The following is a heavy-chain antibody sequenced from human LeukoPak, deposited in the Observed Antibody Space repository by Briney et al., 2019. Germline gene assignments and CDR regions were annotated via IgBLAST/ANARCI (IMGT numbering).Heavy chain of an antibody. CDR2: IKQDGSEK. J-gene: IGHJ6*03. V-gene: IGHV3-7*01. D-gene: IGHD6-13*01. CDR1: GFTFGDYA. CDR3: ARGIAADDVYSYYFYMDV. Sequence: GGSLRLSCTASGFTFGDYAMSWFRQAPGKGLEWVANIKQDGSEKYYVDSVKGRFTISRDNAQNSLYLQMNTLRAEDTAVYYCARGIAADDVYSYYFYMDVWGKGTTVTVSS.